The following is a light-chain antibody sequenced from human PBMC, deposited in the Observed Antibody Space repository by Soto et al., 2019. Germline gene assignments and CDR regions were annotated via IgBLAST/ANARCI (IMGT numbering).Light chain of an antibody. V-gene: IGLV2-8*01. Sequence: QSALTQPPSAYGSPGQSVTISCTGTSSDVGAYKYVSWYQQYPGKAPKLMIYEVTKRPSGVPDRFSGSKSGNTDSLTVSGLQAEDEADYYCTSYVGNDIWVFGGGTTLTVL. CDR1: SSDVGAYKY. J-gene: IGLJ3*02. CDR2: EVT. CDR3: TSYVGNDIWV.